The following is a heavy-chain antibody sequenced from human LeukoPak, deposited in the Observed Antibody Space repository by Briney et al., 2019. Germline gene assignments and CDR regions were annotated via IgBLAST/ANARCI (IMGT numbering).Heavy chain of an antibody. CDR1: GFTFSRNG. V-gene: IGHV3-30*02. D-gene: IGHD1-26*01. J-gene: IGHJ3*02. CDR2: IWYDGSDE. CDR3: AKFWEPPLYDAFDI. Sequence: GTSLRLSCAASGFTFSRNGMHWVRQAPGKGLEWVAYIWYDGSDEDYAESVKGRFTISRDNSKNTLYLQMNSLRAEDTAVYYCAKFWEPPLYDAFDIWGQGTMVTVSS.